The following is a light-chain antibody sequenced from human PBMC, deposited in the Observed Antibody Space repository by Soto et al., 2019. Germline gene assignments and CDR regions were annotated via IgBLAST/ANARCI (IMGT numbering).Light chain of an antibody. CDR3: SSYTSSSTL. J-gene: IGLJ1*01. CDR1: SSDVGGYNY. V-gene: IGLV2-14*01. Sequence: QSALTQPASVSGSPGQSITISCTGTSSDVGGYNYLSWYQQHPRKAPNLMIYAVTDRPSGVSSRFSGSKSGNTASMTLSALQAEDEADYYCSSYTSSSTLFGTESKVTVL. CDR2: AVT.